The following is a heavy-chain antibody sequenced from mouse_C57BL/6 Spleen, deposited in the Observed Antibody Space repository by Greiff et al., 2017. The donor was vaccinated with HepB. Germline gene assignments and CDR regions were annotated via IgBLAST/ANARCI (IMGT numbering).Heavy chain of an antibody. CDR3: ARRGLRPYYAMDY. CDR1: GYTFTSYW. V-gene: IGHV1-50*01. D-gene: IGHD2-4*01. J-gene: IGHJ4*01. Sequence: QVQLKQPGAELVKPGASVKLSCKASGYTFTSYWMQWVKQRPGQGLEWIGEIDPSDSYTNYNQKFKGKATLTVDTSSSTAYMQLSSLTSEDSAVYYCARRGLRPYYAMDYWGQGTSVTVSS. CDR2: IDPSDSYT.